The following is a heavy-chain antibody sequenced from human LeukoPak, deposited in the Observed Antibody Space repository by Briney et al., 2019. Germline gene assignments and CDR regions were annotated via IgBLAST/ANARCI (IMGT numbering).Heavy chain of an antibody. CDR3: AKDQESSGWDY. Sequence: GRSLRLSCAASGFTFSSYGMHWVRQAPGKGLEWVAVISYDGSNKYYADSVKGRFAISRDNSKNTLYLQMNSLRAEDTAVYYCAKDQESSGWDYWGQRTLVTVSS. CDR2: ISYDGSNK. D-gene: IGHD6-19*01. V-gene: IGHV3-30*18. CDR1: GFTFSSYG. J-gene: IGHJ4*02.